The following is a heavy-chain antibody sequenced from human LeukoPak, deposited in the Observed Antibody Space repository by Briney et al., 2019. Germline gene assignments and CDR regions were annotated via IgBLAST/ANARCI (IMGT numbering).Heavy chain of an antibody. CDR1: GFSFSTDG. Sequence: GTLRLSFSASGFSFSTDGMSWVRPAPGKGGEWVSGILCLGGASRTYYADSVKGRFTISRDNSKNTLYLQMNSLRAEDTAVYYCAHGTMYQLDYWGQGTLVTVSS. CDR3: AHGTMYQLDY. V-gene: IGHV3-23*01. J-gene: IGHJ4*02. CDR2: ILCLGGASRT. D-gene: IGHD2-2*01.